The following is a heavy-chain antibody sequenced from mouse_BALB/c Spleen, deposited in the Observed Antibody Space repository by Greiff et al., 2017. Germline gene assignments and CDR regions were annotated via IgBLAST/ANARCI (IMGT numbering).Heavy chain of an antibody. CDR2: IYPGNSDT. Sequence: VQLKQSGTVLARPGASVKMSCKASGYSFTSYWMHWVKQRPGQGLEWIGAIYPGNSDTSYNQKFKGKAKLTAVTSASTAYMELSSLTNEDSAVYYCTSETSHRAMDYWGQGTSVTVSS. CDR3: TSETSHRAMDY. CDR1: GYSFTSYW. J-gene: IGHJ4*01. V-gene: IGHV1-5*01.